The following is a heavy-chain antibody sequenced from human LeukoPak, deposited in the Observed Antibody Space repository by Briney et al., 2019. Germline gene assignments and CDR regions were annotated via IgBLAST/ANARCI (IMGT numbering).Heavy chain of an antibody. J-gene: IGHJ4*02. Sequence: HPGGSLRLSCAASGFTFSSYAMSWVRQAPGKGLEWVSALGNIGSSTSYADSVKGRFTISRDNSKNTLYLQMNSLRAEDTAVYYCAKLYTSGWYNDYWGQGTLVTVSS. CDR2: LGNIGSST. CDR1: GFTFSSYA. D-gene: IGHD6-13*01. V-gene: IGHV3-23*01. CDR3: AKLYTSGWYNDY.